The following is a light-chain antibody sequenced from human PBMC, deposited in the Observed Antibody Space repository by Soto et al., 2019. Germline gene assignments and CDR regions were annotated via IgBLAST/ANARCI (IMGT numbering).Light chain of an antibody. CDR3: QQYNKWPRWT. CDR1: QSVNSK. Sequence: ETVMTQSPATLSVSPGERATLSCRASQSVNSKIAWYQQKPGQAPRLLIYGASTRATDIPARFSGSGSGTEFTLNISSLQSEDFAVYYCQQYNKWPRWTFGQGTKVEIK. V-gene: IGKV3-15*01. J-gene: IGKJ1*01. CDR2: GAS.